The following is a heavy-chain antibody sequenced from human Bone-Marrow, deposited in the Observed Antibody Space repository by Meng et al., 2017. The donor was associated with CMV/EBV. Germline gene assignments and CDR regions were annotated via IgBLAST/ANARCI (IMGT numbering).Heavy chain of an antibody. CDR1: GVCTSNTAYY. J-gene: IGHJ6*02. CDR3: ARVSGPYYYSMDV. CDR2: IYYNGNT. D-gene: IGHD2/OR15-2a*01. V-gene: IGHV4-30-4*08. Sequence: SGVCTSNTAYYWSWFRQPPGKGLQWIGYIYYNGNTYYNASLKSRVTVSLDTSKNQFSLKPNSVTVADTAVYYCARVSGPYYYSMDVWGLGTTVTVSS.